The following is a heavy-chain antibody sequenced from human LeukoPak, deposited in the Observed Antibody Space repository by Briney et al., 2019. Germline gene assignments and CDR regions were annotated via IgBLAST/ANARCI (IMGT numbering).Heavy chain of an antibody. CDR1: GGSFSGYY. CDR3: ARSYYDFLTGFYADY. J-gene: IGHJ4*02. D-gene: IGHD3/OR15-3a*01. V-gene: IGHV4-4*08. Sequence: PSETLSLTCAVYGGSFSGYYWSWIRQPPGEGLEWIGYTYTRGTTSYNPSLTSRVTISVDTSKNQFSLRLNSVIAAHTAMYYWARSYYDFLTGFYADYWGQGTLVVVSS. CDR2: TYTRGTT.